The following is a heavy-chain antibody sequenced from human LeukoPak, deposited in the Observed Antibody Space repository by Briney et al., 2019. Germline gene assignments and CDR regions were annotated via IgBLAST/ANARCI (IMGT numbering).Heavy chain of an antibody. CDR2: ISYDGSNK. D-gene: IGHD3-22*01. V-gene: IGHV3-30*18. Sequence: GGSLRLSCAASGFTLSSYGMHWVRQAPGKGLEWAAVISYDGSNKYYADSVKGRFTISRDNSKNTLYLQMNSLRAEDTAVYYCAKEYYYDSSGYYWGQGTLVTVSS. CDR3: AKEYYYDSSGYY. J-gene: IGHJ4*02. CDR1: GFTLSSYG.